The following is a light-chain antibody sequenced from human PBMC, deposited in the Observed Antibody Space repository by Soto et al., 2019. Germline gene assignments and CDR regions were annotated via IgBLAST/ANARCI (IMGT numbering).Light chain of an antibody. Sequence: EIVLTQSPATLSLSPGERATLSCRASQSVSSYLAWYQQKPGQAPRLLIYDASNRATGIAGRVSGSGSGTESTPAFNRLEPDDFAVYFCQHYGSSPGTFGQGTKVDIK. J-gene: IGKJ1*01. CDR3: QHYGSSPGT. CDR2: DAS. V-gene: IGKV3-20*01. CDR1: QSVSSY.